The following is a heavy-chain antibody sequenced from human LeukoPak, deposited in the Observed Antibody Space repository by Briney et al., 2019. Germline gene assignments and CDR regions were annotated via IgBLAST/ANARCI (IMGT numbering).Heavy chain of an antibody. CDR2: ISGGGERA. D-gene: IGHD6-19*01. CDR1: GIVFSNTA. Sequence: GGSLRLSCAASGIVFSNTAMNWARQSPGRGLEWVSAISGGGERAFYADSVKGRFTISRDNSKNMLYLQMNSLRAADTAIYYCAKDGGQYSSGPEFDPRGQGALVTVSS. J-gene: IGHJ5*02. CDR3: AKDGGQYSSGPEFDP. V-gene: IGHV3-23*01.